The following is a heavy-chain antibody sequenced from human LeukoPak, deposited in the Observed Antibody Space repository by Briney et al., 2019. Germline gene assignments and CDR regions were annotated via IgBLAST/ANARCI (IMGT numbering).Heavy chain of an antibody. V-gene: IGHV4-34*01. J-gene: IGHJ3*02. Sequence: SETLSLTCAVYGGSFSGYYWSWIRQPPGKGLEWIGEINHSGSTTYNPSLKSRVTISVDTSKNQFSLKLSSVTAADTAVYYCARPMTTVTTWEKNAFDIWGQGTMVTVSS. CDR3: ARPMTTVTTWEKNAFDI. D-gene: IGHD4-17*01. CDR2: INHSGST. CDR1: GGSFSGYY.